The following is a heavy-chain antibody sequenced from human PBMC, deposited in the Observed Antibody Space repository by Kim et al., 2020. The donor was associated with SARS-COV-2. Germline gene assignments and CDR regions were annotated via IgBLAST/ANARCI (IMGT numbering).Heavy chain of an antibody. J-gene: IGHJ5*02. CDR3: TRTTRIPDP. CDR1: GFTFSAFY. Sequence: GGSLRLSCAASGFTFSAFYMSWFRQAPGKGLECVSYISGSGSDIEYGDSVRGRFTISRDNAKHSLYLQMNSLKADDTAVYYCTRTTRIPDPWGQGTLVTV. V-gene: IGHV3-11*04. CDR2: ISGSGSDI.